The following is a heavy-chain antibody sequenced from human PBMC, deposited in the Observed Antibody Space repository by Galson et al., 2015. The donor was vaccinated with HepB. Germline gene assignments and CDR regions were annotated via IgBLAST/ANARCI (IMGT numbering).Heavy chain of an antibody. J-gene: IGHJ3*02. V-gene: IGHV6-1*01. D-gene: IGHD6-13*01. CDR2: TYYRSKWYN. Sequence: CAISGDSVSSNSAAWNWIRQSPSRGLEWLGRTYYRSKWYNDYAVSVKSRITINPDTSKNQFSLQLNSVTPEDTAVYYCANWGHSSSWGAFDIWGQGTMVTVSS. CDR1: GDSVSSNSAA. CDR3: ANWGHSSSWGAFDI.